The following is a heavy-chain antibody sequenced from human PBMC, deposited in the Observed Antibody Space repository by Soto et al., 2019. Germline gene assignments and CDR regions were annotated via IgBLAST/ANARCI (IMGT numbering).Heavy chain of an antibody. CDR2: ISSSSSYI. CDR3: AKVLLTYTSGWYHPHFDY. Sequence: GGSLRLSCAASGFTFSSYSMNWVRQAPGKGLEWVSSISSSSSYIYYADSVKGRFTISRDNSKNTLYLQMNSLRAEDTAVYYCAKVLLTYTSGWYHPHFDYWGQGTLVTVSS. J-gene: IGHJ4*02. D-gene: IGHD6-19*01. CDR1: GFTFSSYS. V-gene: IGHV3-21*04.